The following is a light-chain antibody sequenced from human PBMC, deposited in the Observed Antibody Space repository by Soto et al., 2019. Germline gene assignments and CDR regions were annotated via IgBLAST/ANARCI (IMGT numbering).Light chain of an antibody. Sequence: AMRMTDSPSCFSVSSGHRLSITCRASQGISSYLAWYQQKPGKAPKLLIYAASTLQSGVPSRFSGSGSGTDFTLTISCLQSEDFATYYCQQYYSYPLTFGQGTRLEIK. CDR3: QQYYSYPLT. CDR1: QGISSY. V-gene: IGKV1-8*01. CDR2: AAS. J-gene: IGKJ5*01.